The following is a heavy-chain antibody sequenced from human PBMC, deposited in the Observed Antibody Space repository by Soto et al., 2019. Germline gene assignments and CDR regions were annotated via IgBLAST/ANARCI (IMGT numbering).Heavy chain of an antibody. J-gene: IGHJ6*02. CDR1: GFTFSSYA. D-gene: IGHD4-17*01. Sequence: ESGGGVVQPGRSLRLSCAASGFTFSSYAMHWVRQAPGKGLEWVAVISYDGSNKYYADSVKGRFTISRDSSKNTLFLQMNSLRAEDTAVYYCARLHYGEDYGMDVWGQGTTVTVSS. CDR2: ISYDGSNK. CDR3: ARLHYGEDYGMDV. V-gene: IGHV3-30-3*01.